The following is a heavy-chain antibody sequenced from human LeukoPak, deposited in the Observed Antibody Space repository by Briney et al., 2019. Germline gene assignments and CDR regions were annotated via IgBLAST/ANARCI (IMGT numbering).Heavy chain of an antibody. J-gene: IGHJ4*02. D-gene: IGHD3-16*01. CDR2: ISYDGSNE. Sequence: GGSLRLSCVASGFSFSSYGMHWVRQSPGKGLEWVAVISYDGSNEYYADSVKGRFTISRDNAKKSLYLQMNSLRVEDTAVYYCARGDDGAYWGQGTLVTVSS. V-gene: IGHV3-30*03. CDR3: ARGDDGAY. CDR1: GFSFSSYG.